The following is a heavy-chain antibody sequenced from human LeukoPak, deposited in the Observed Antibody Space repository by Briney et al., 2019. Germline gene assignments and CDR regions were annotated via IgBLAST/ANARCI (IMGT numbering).Heavy chain of an antibody. D-gene: IGHD1-26*01. CDR2: ISSSGSTI. V-gene: IGHV3-11*01. CDR1: GFTFSDYY. Sequence: GGSLRLSCAASGFTFSDYYMSWIRQAPGKGLEWVSYISSSGSTIYYADSVKGRFTISRDNAKNSLYLRMNSLRAEDTAVYYCARTGLIYGNQDHADVWGQGTTVTVSS. CDR3: ARTGLIYGNQDHADV. J-gene: IGHJ6*02.